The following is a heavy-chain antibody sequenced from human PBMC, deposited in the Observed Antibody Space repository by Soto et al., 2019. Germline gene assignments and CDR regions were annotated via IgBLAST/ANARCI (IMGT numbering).Heavy chain of an antibody. D-gene: IGHD1-26*01. CDR2: ISSSSSTI. Sequence: PGGSLRLSCAASGFTFSSYSMNWVRQAPGKGLEWVSYISSSSSTIYYADSVKGRFTISRDNAKNSLYLQMNSLRDEYTAVHYCARDQVGATTGYYYYGMDVWGQGTTVTVSS. CDR3: ARDQVGATTGYYYYGMDV. J-gene: IGHJ6*02. CDR1: GFTFSSYS. V-gene: IGHV3-48*02.